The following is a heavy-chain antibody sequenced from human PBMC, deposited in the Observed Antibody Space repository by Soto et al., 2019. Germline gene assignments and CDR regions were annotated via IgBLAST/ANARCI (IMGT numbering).Heavy chain of an antibody. CDR1: EVTFSDYY. V-gene: IGHV3-11*01. Sequence: GGSLRLSCAASEVTFSDYYMGWIRQAPGKGLEWVSYISRSGSTKYHADSVKGRFTISRDNAKNTLYLQMNSLRAEDTAVYYCARASRGCGSGNYIQYYFDYWGQGARVTVAS. J-gene: IGHJ4*02. D-gene: IGHD3-3*01. CDR2: ISRSGSTK. CDR3: ARASRGCGSGNYIQYYFDY.